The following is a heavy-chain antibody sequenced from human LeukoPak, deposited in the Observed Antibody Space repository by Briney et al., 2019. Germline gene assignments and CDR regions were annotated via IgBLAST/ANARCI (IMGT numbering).Heavy chain of an antibody. D-gene: IGHD3-9*01. V-gene: IGHV3-30*02. CDR2: IRYDGSNK. CDR3: XKGXLXAAXXLTGFDXFXI. Sequence: GGSLRLSCAASGFTFSSYGMHWVRQAPGKGLEWVAFIRYDGSNKYYADSVKGRFTISRDNSKNTLYLQMNSLRAEDTAVYYXXKGXLXAAXXLTGFDXFXIWGQGTXVTVS. CDR1: GFTFSSYG. J-gene: IGHJ3*02.